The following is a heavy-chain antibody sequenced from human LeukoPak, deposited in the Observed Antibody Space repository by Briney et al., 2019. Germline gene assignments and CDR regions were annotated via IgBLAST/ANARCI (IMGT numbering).Heavy chain of an antibody. Sequence: GGSLRLSCAASGFTFSRYSMNWVRQAPGKGLEWVSSISSSSIYIYYAGSVQGRFTISRDNAKNTLHVQMNSLRPEDTAVFYCAKDASPIAASTTGAFDFWGQGAMVTVSS. CDR2: ISSSSIYI. CDR3: AKDASPIAASTTGAFDF. D-gene: IGHD6-6*01. CDR1: GFTFSRYS. V-gene: IGHV3-21*01. J-gene: IGHJ3*01.